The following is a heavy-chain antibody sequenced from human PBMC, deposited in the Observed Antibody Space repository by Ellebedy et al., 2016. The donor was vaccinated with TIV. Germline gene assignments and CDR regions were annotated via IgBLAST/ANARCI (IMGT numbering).Heavy chain of an antibody. V-gene: IGHV4-30-4*01. CDR1: GGSISSGDYY. CDR3: AGMVLPDAFDI. Sequence: SETLSLTCTVSGGSISSGDYYWSWIRQPPGKGLEWIGYIYYSGSTYYNPSLKSRVTISVDASKNQFSLKLSSVTAADTAVYYRAGMVLPDAFDIWGQGTMITVSS. CDR2: IYYSGST. J-gene: IGHJ3*02. D-gene: IGHD3-10*01.